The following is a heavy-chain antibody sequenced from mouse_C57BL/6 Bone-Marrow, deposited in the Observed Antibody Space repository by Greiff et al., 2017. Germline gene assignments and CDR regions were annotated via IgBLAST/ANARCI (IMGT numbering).Heavy chain of an antibody. V-gene: IGHV1-63*01. J-gene: IGHJ1*03. CDR2: IYPGGGYT. CDR1: GYTFTNYW. D-gene: IGHD1-1*01. Sequence: QVQLQQSGAELVRPGTSVKMSCKASGYTFTNYWIGWAKQRPGHGLEWIGDIYPGGGYTTYNEKFKGKATLTADKSSSTAYMQFSSLTSEDSAIYYCGREGITTVVSDWYLDVWGTGTTVTVSS. CDR3: GREGITTVVSDWYLDV.